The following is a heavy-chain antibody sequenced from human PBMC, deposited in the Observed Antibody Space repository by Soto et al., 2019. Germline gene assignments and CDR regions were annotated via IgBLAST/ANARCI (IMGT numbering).Heavy chain of an antibody. CDR1: GFTFNRYA. J-gene: IGHJ3*01. CDR2: ISASGGST. Sequence: GGSLRLSCTASGFTFNRYAMGWVRQAPGKGLQWVAGISASGGSTYYGPSVKGRFTISRDSSKNTLHLQIDSLRGEDTAIYYCAKATTYSYDTDAFDFWGHGTMVTVSS. V-gene: IGHV3-23*01. D-gene: IGHD3-22*01. CDR3: AKATTYSYDTDAFDF.